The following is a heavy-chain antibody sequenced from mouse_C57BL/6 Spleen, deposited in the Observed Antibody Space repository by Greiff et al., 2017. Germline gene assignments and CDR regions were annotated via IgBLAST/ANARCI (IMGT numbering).Heavy chain of an antibody. Sequence: QVQLQQSGPELVKPGASVKISCKASGYAFSSSWMNWVKQRPGTGLEWIGRIYPGDGDTNYNGKFKGKATLTADKSSSTAYMQLSSLTSEDSAVYFYARRVTLRDNDHFHCYYAMDYWGQGTSVTVSS. CDR3: ARRVTLRDNDHFHCYYAMDY. CDR2: IYPGDGDT. D-gene: IGHD2-5*01. V-gene: IGHV1-82*01. CDR1: GYAFSSSW. J-gene: IGHJ4*01.